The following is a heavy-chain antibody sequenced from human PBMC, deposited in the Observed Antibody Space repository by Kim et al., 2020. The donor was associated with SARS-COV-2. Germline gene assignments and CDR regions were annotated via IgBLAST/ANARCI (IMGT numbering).Heavy chain of an antibody. CDR3: ARQGPIVTASFDY. Sequence: SETLSLTCTVSGGSISSSSYYWGWIRQPPGKGLEWIGSIYYSGSTYYNPSLKSRVTISVDTSKNQFSLKLSSVTAADTAVYYCARQGPIVTASFDYWGQGTLVTVSS. V-gene: IGHV4-39*01. D-gene: IGHD5-18*01. CDR2: IYYSGST. J-gene: IGHJ4*02. CDR1: GGSISSSSYY.